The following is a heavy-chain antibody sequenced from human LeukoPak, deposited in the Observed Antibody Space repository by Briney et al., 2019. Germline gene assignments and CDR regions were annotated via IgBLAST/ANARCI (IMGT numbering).Heavy chain of an antibody. CDR1: GFIFRNYA. CDR3: AKDLHDLGDCVGSTY. J-gene: IGHJ4*02. Sequence: GGSLRLSCGASGFIFRNYAMIWVRQSQGEGLELVSAISGSGDGTYYADSVKGRFTISRDNSKNTLYLQMNSLRADDTAVYYCAKDLHDLGDCVGSTYWGQGTLVTVSS. D-gene: IGHD2-21*02. V-gene: IGHV3-23*01. CDR2: ISGSGDGT.